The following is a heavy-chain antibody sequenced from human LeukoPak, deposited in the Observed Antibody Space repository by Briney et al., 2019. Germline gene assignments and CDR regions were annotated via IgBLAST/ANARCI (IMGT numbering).Heavy chain of an antibody. CDR3: AQPSWLVNGYYFHY. Sequence: PSETLSLTCIVSGDSMSRYYGRGLRQPPGKGLEWLGYMYYSGSTNYNPSFTSPVTILVDLSKNPFSLKLWSVTAADTAVFFCAQPSWLVNGYYFHYWDQGTLVTVSS. CDR2: MYYSGST. D-gene: IGHD6-19*01. J-gene: IGHJ4*02. CDR1: GDSMSRYY. V-gene: IGHV4-59*08.